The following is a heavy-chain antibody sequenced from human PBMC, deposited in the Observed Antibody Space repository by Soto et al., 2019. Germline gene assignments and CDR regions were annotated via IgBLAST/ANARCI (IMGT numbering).Heavy chain of an antibody. D-gene: IGHD6-13*01. CDR3: ARDLGSSWYPEYFQH. CDR2: ISSSSSTI. V-gene: IGHV3-48*01. Sequence: GGSLRLSCAASGFTFSSYSMNWVRRAPGKGLEWVSYISSSSSTIYYADSVKGRFTISRDNAKNSLYLQMNSLRAEDTAVYYCARDLGSSWYPEYFQHWGQGTLVTVS. CDR1: GFTFSSYS. J-gene: IGHJ1*01.